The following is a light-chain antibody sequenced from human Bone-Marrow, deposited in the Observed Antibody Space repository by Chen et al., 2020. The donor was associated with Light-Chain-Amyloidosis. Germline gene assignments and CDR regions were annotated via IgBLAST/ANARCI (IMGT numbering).Light chain of an antibody. J-gene: IGLJ2*01. CDR1: SSDVGSYNL. CDR3: CSYAGSSTFVV. V-gene: IGLV2-23*02. Sequence: HSALTQPASVSGSPGQSITISCPGTSSDVGSYNLVSWYQQHPGKAPTLMIYEVSKRPSGVSNRFSGSKSGNTASLTISGLQAEDEADYYCCSYAGSSTFVVFGGGTKLTVL. CDR2: EVS.